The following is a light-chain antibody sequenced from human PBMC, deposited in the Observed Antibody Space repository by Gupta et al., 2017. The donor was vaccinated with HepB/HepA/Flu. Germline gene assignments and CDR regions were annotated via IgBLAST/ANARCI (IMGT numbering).Light chain of an antibody. CDR1: SSNIGSNY. Sequence: SVLTQPPSASGTPGQRVTISCSGSSSNIGSNYVYWYQQLPGTAPNLLIYRNNKRPSGVPDRFSGSKSGTSASLAISGLRAEDEADYYCAAWDDSMSGWVFGGGTKLTVL. CDR3: AAWDDSMSGWV. CDR2: RNN. J-gene: IGLJ3*02. V-gene: IGLV1-47*01.